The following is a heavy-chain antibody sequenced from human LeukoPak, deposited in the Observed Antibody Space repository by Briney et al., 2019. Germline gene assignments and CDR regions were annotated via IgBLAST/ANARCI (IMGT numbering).Heavy chain of an antibody. CDR3: ARDPRDYYDSSGYYLFDY. D-gene: IGHD3-22*01. CDR2: ISAYNGNT. J-gene: IGHJ4*02. Sequence: GASVKVSCKASGYTFTSYGISWVRQAPGQGLEWMGWISAYNGNTNYAQKLQSRVTMTTDTSTSTAYMELRSLRSDDTAVYYCARDPRDYYDSSGYYLFDYWGQGTLVTVSS. CDR1: GYTFTSYG. V-gene: IGHV1-18*01.